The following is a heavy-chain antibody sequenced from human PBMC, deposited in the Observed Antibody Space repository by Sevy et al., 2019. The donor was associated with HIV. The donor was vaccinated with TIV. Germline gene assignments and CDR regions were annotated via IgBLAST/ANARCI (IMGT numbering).Heavy chain of an antibody. Sequence: GGSLRLSCAASGFTFSSYSMNWVRQAPGKGLEWVSYISSSSSTIYYADSLKGRFTISRDNAKNSLYLQMNSLRAEDTAVYYCARDGAFTMVQGVIGFDYWGQGTLVTVSS. D-gene: IGHD3-10*01. CDR3: ARDGAFTMVQGVIGFDY. J-gene: IGHJ4*02. V-gene: IGHV3-48*01. CDR1: GFTFSSYS. CDR2: ISSSSSTI.